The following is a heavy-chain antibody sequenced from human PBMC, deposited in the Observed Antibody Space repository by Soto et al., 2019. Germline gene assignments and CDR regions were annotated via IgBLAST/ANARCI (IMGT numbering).Heavy chain of an antibody. V-gene: IGHV1-8*01. CDR2: MNPNSGNT. J-gene: IGHJ6*02. CDR1: GYTFTSYD. CDR3: ARTVYYYYGMDV. Sequence: ASVKVSCKASGYTFTSYDINWVRQATLQGLEWMGWMNPNSGNTGSAQNFQGRVTMTRNTSISTAYMELSSLRSEDTAVYYCARTVYYYYGMDVWGQGTTVTVSS.